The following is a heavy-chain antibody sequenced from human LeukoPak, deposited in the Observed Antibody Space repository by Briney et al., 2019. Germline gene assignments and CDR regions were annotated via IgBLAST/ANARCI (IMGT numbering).Heavy chain of an antibody. CDR3: ARQRGSDYVWGSYRPVYYFDY. D-gene: IGHD3-16*02. Sequence: GESLKISCKGSGYSFTSYWIGWVRQMPGKGLECIGIIYPGDSDTRYSPSFQGQVTISADKSISTAYLQWSSLKASDTAMYYCARQRGSDYVWGSYRPVYYFDYWGQGTLVTVSS. CDR2: IYPGDSDT. J-gene: IGHJ4*02. V-gene: IGHV5-51*01. CDR1: GYSFTSYW.